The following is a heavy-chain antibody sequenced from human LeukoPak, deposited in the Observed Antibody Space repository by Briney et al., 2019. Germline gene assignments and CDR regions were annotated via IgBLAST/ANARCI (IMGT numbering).Heavy chain of an antibody. V-gene: IGHV3-23*01. CDR2: ISGSGTNT. CDR1: RFTFNNYG. Sequence: GGSLRLSCAASRFTFNNYGMSWVRQAPGKGLEWVSAISGSGTNTYYADSVKGRFTISRDNSKNTLYLQMNSLRAEDTAVYYCARGGHCSSTSCLLLDWGQGTLVTVSS. J-gene: IGHJ4*02. D-gene: IGHD2-2*01. CDR3: ARGGHCSSTSCLLLD.